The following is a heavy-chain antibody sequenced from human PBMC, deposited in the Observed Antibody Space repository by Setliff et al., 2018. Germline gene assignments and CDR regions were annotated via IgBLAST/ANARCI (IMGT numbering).Heavy chain of an antibody. J-gene: IGHJ6*03. V-gene: IGHV7-4-1*02. D-gene: IGHD3-22*01. CDR3: AKSPPGYYDSSGWHQRNYYMDV. CDR2: INTNTGNP. Sequence: ASVKVSCKASGYTFSSYAMNWVRQAPGQGLEWMGWINTNTGNPTYAQDFTGRFVFSLDTSVSTAYLQISSLKAEDTAVYYCAKSPPGYYDSSGWHQRNYYMDVWGKGTTVTVSS. CDR1: GYTFSSYA.